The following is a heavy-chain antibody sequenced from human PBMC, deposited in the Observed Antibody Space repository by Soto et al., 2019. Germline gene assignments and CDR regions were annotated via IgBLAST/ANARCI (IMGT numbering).Heavy chain of an antibody. J-gene: IGHJ4*02. CDR3: ANYYYDSGGYSAFDY. CDR1: GFTFGTYA. V-gene: IGHV3-23*01. CDR2: ITDVGDPT. Sequence: SLRLSCAASGFTFGTYAMNWVRQAPGKGLEWVSTITDVGDPTYYADSVKGRFTVSRENSKNTLYLQMTSLRAEDTAIYYCANYYYDSGGYSAFDYWGQGTLVTVSS. D-gene: IGHD3-22*01.